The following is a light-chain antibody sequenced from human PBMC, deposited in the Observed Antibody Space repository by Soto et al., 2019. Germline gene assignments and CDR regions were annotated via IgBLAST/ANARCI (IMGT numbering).Light chain of an antibody. CDR1: QSISNW. CDR3: QQYYTYSKT. V-gene: IGKV1-5*02. Sequence: DIQMTQSPSTLSASVGDRVSIICRASQSISNWLAWYQQKPGKAPKLLVYDASSLESEVPSRFSGSGSGTEFTLTISSLQPDDFATYSCQQYYTYSKTFGQGTKVDIK. J-gene: IGKJ1*01. CDR2: DAS.